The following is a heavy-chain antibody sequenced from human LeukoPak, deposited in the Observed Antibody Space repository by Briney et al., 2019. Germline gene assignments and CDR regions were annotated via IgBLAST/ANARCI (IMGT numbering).Heavy chain of an antibody. CDR3: ARLQVLGWHFDY. CDR2: IYYSGST. D-gene: IGHD3-10*02. CDR1: GGSISSYY. J-gene: IGHJ4*02. V-gene: IGHV4-59*08. Sequence: PSETLSLTCTVSGGSISSYYWSWIRQPPGKGLEWIGYIYYSGSTNYNPSLKSRVTISVDTSKNQFSLKLSSVTAADTAVYYCARLQVLGWHFDYWGQGTQVTVSS.